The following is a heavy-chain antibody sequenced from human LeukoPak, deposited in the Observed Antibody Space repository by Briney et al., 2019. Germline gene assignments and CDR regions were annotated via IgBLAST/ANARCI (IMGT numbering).Heavy chain of an antibody. J-gene: IGHJ4*02. D-gene: IGHD6-19*01. V-gene: IGHV4-59*01. CDR3: AREPRGYSSGWFFDS. CDR1: GGSISNYY. CDR2: IYYTRST. Sequence: SETLSLTCSVTGGSISNYYWSWIRQPPGKGLEWIGYIYYTRSTNYNPSLKSRVTMSVDMSKNQFSLKLNSGTAADTAVYYCAREPRGYSSGWFFDSWGQGTLVTVSS.